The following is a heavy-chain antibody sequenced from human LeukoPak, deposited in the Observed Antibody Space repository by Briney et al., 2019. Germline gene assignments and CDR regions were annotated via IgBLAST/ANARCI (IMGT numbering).Heavy chain of an antibody. Sequence: SETLSLTCAVYGGSFSGYYWSWIRQPPGKGLEWIGEIYHSGSTNYNPSLKSRVTISVDTSKNQLSLKLSSVTAADTAVYYCARVMIDFLSDVWGQGTMVTVSS. D-gene: IGHD3-22*01. CDR1: GGSFSGYY. V-gene: IGHV4-34*01. CDR2: IYHSGST. J-gene: IGHJ3*01. CDR3: ARVMIDFLSDV.